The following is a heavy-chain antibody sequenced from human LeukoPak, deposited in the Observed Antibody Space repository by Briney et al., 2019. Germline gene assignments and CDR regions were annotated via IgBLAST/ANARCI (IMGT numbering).Heavy chain of an antibody. D-gene: IGHD1-26*01. CDR2: IYYSGST. J-gene: IGHJ4*02. V-gene: IGHV4-39*07. Sequence: SETLSLTCTVSGGSISSSSYYWGWIRQPPGKGLEWVGSIYYSGSTYYNPSLKSRVTISVDTSKNQFSLKLSSVTAADTAVYYCARDRGSGGATGNYYFDYWGQGTLVTVSS. CDR3: ARDRGSGGATGNYYFDY. CDR1: GGSISSSSYY.